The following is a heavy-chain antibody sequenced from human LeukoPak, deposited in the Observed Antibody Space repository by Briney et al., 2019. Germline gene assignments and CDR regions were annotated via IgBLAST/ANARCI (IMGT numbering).Heavy chain of an antibody. CDR3: ARVRWDTAMTYYYYMDV. CDR1: GGSISSHY. V-gene: IGHV4-59*11. D-gene: IGHD5-18*01. CDR2: IYYSGST. J-gene: IGHJ6*03. Sequence: PSETLSLTCTVSGGSISSHYWSWIRQPPGKGLEWIGYIYYSGSTNYNPSPKSRVTISVDTSKNQFSLKLSSVTAADTAVYYCARVRWDTAMTYYYYMDVWGKGTTVTVSS.